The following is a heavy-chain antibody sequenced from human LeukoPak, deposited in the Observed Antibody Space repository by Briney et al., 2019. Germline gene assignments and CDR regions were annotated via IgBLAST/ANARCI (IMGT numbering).Heavy chain of an antibody. CDR2: IYPGDSDT. Sequence: GESLKISCKGSGYSFTSYWIGWVRQMPGKGLEWMGIIYPGDSDTRYSPSFQGQGTISADKSISTAYLQWSSLKASDTAMYYCARGGPNYYDSSGYYSARWDAFDIWGRGTMVTVSS. V-gene: IGHV5-51*01. CDR1: GYSFTSYW. J-gene: IGHJ3*02. D-gene: IGHD3-22*01. CDR3: ARGGPNYYDSSGYYSARWDAFDI.